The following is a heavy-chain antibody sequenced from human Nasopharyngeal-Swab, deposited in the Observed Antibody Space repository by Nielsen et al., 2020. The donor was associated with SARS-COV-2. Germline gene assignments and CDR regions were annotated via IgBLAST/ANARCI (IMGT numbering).Heavy chain of an antibody. CDR1: GGSISSGDYY. D-gene: IGHD5-18*01. CDR2: IYYSGST. Sequence: LRLSCTVSGGSISSGDYYWSWIRQPPGKGLEWIGYIYYSGSTYYNPSLKSRVTISVDTSKNQFSLKPSSVTAADTAVYYCARDGFWGRGYSYGWDYWGQGTLVTVSS. V-gene: IGHV4-30-4*01. J-gene: IGHJ4*02. CDR3: ARDGFWGRGYSYGWDY.